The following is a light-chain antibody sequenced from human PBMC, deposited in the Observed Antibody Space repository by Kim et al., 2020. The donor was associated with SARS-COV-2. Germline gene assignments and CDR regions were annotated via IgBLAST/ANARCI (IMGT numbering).Light chain of an antibody. CDR3: QKFNSAHFT. J-gene: IGKJ3*01. V-gene: IGKV1-27*01. CDR2: PAT. Sequence: DIQMTQSPSSLSASVGDRVTITCRASQGIRNYLAWYQQKPGKVPKLLIYPATTLQSGVPSRFSGSGSGTDFTLTISSLQPEDVATYYCQKFNSAHFTFGPGTKVDIK. CDR1: QGIRNY.